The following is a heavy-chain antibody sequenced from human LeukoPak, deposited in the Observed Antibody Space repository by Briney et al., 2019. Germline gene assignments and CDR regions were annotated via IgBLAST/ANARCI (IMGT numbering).Heavy chain of an antibody. CDR3: SRIIDTSQN. Sequence: GGSLKLSCGASGFTFSASRMHGVRQASGKGLGWVGRIGGAPGSYGTSYAASVKGSFTISRDDSKNTAYLQMNSLKSEDTAVYYCSRIIDTSQNWGQGTLVTVSS. CDR2: IGGAPGSYGT. CDR1: GFTFSASR. V-gene: IGHV3-73*01. J-gene: IGHJ4*02. D-gene: IGHD5-18*01.